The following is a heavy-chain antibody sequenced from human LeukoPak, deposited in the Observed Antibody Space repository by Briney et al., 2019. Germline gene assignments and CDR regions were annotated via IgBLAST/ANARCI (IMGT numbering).Heavy chain of an antibody. J-gene: IGHJ4*02. V-gene: IGHV1-2*02. CDR3: GRDRHWNQGNFDY. CDR2: INPNNGGT. CDR1: GYTITGYY. D-gene: IGHD1-1*01. Sequence: ASVKVCCKAFGYTITGYYIHWVRQAPGQGLEWMGWINPNNGGTNSAQKFQGRVTMTRDTSIGTAYMELNRLTYDDTAVYYCGRDRHWNQGNFDYWGQGTLVTVSS.